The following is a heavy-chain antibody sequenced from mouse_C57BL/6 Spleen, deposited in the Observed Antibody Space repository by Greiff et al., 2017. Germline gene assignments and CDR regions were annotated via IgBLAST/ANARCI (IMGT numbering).Heavy chain of an antibody. Sequence: QVQLQQSGAELVRPGASVKLSCKASGYTFTDYYINWVKQRPGQGLEWIARIYPGSGNTYYNEKFKGKATLTAEKSSSTAYMQLSSLTSEDSAVYFCARSPSSGYFDYWGQGTTLTVSS. D-gene: IGHD3-2*02. CDR3: ARSPSSGYFDY. CDR1: GYTFTDYY. J-gene: IGHJ2*01. CDR2: IYPGSGNT. V-gene: IGHV1-76*01.